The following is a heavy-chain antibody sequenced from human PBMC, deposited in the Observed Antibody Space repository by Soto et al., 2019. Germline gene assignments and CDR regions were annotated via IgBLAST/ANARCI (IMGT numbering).Heavy chain of an antibody. CDR2: INSDGSST. CDR1: GFTFTNYW. J-gene: IGHJ3*01. CDR3: ARPQYLQDDVFEV. Sequence: GGSLRLSCAASGFTFTNYWMQWVRQAPGKGLVWVSRINSDGSSTSHADSVKGRFTISRDNAKNTLYLQMSSLRAEDTAVYYWARPQYLQDDVFEVWGRGTV. V-gene: IGHV3-74*01. D-gene: IGHD2-2*01.